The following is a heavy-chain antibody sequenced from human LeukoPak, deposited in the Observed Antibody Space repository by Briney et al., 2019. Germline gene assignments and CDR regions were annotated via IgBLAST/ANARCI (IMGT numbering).Heavy chain of an antibody. D-gene: IGHD3-10*01. CDR3: AKSNGYGLVDI. CDR1: VGSSNSGDYY. CDR2: IFYSGST. Sequence: LRTRFGTCTESVGSSNSGDYYGRWVSQPPGKALEWIGNIFYSGSTYYSPSLKSRVTISLDTSRNQFSLKLNSVTAADTAVYYCAKSNGYGLVDIWGQGTMVTVSS. J-gene: IGHJ3*02. V-gene: IGHV4-39*07.